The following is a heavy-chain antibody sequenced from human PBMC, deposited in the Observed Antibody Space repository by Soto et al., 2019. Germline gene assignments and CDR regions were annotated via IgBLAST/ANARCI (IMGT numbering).Heavy chain of an antibody. D-gene: IGHD3-22*01. CDR1: GFSFTSSA. CDR2: IVVSSGNT. V-gene: IGHV1-58*01. CDR3: AAEYYDSSGYPTLAFDI. Sequence: MQLVQSGPEVKKPGTSVKVCCKASGFSFTSSAVQWVRQARGQRLEWIGWIVVSSGNTNDAQKFQERVTITRDVSTSTAYLERSSMRYEDTAVYYCAAEYYDSSGYPTLAFDIWGQGTMVTVSS. J-gene: IGHJ3*02.